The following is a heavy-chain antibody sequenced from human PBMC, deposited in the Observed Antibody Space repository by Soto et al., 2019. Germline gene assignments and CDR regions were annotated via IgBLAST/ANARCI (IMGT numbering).Heavy chain of an antibody. CDR3: TRGPRPISTGTGAY. V-gene: IGHV3-74*01. J-gene: IGHJ4*02. Sequence: GGSLRLSCSVSGFTFSAYWMHWVRQVPGKGLVWISRIYNDGSYTDYADSVRGRFTISRDNVNDTLYLQMNNLRAEDSGLYYCTRGPRPISTGTGAYGGQGTQVTVSS. D-gene: IGHD3-10*01. CDR1: GFTFSAYW. CDR2: IYNDGSYT.